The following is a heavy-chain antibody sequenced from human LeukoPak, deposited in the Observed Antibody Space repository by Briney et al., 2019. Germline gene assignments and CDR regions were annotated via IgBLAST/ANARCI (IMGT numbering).Heavy chain of an antibody. D-gene: IGHD6-25*01. J-gene: IGHJ4*02. Sequence: ASVKVSCKASGFTFSTSAMQWVRQARGQRLEWIGWIVLGSGKTNYAQNFQGRVTISRDMSTSTAYTELSSLRSEDTAVYYCGRGGLADYWGQGTLVTVSS. CDR1: GFTFSTSA. CDR3: GRGGLADY. V-gene: IGHV1-58*02. CDR2: IVLGSGKT.